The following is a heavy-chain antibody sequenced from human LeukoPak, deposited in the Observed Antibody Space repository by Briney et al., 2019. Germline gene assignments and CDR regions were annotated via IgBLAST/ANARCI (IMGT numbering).Heavy chain of an antibody. Sequence: GGSLRLSCAASGFTFDDYGMSWVRQAPGKGLEWVSGINWNGGSTGYADSVKGRFTITRDNAKNSLYLQMNSLRAEDTALYYCARGNDYYDSSGYYYWGQGTLVTVSS. CDR2: INWNGGST. D-gene: IGHD3-22*01. V-gene: IGHV3-20*04. CDR1: GFTFDDYG. CDR3: ARGNDYYDSSGYYY. J-gene: IGHJ4*02.